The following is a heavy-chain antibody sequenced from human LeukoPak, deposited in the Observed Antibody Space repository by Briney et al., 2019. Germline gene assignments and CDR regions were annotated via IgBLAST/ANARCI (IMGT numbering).Heavy chain of an antibody. D-gene: IGHD3-3*01. J-gene: IGHJ5*02. CDR3: ARNRVAGWFDP. CDR1: GGSIRSCY. CDR2: SSYSGAT. V-gene: IGHV4-59*01. Sequence: PSETLSLTCTVSGGSIRSCYWSWIRQPPGKGLEWIGYSSYSGATNYNPSLKSRATISVDTAKNQFSLRMSSVTAADTAVYYCARNRVAGWFDPWGQGTLVTVSS.